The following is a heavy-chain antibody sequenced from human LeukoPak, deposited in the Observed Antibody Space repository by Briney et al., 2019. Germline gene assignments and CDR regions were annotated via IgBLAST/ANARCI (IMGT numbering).Heavy chain of an antibody. CDR3: ARGLRYLGC. Sequence: GGSLRLSCADSGFTFNRNWMHWVRQAPGKGLVWVSRIGPDGSSTGYADSVKGRFTVSRDNAKNTLYLKMNSLRAEDTAVYYCARGLRYLGCWGQGTLVTVSS. V-gene: IGHV3-74*01. CDR1: GFTFNRNW. D-gene: IGHD3-9*01. CDR2: IGPDGSST. J-gene: IGHJ4*02.